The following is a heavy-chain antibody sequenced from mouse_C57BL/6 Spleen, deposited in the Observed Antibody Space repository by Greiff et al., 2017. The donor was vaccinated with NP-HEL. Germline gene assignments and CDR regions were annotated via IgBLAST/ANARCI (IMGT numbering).Heavy chain of an antibody. CDR1: GYTFTSYG. V-gene: IGHV1-81*01. CDR3: ARWLLKYFDY. CDR2: IYPRSGNT. J-gene: IGHJ2*01. Sequence: VQLQESGAELARPGASVKLSCTASGYTFTSYGISWVKQRTGQGLEWIGEIYPRSGNTYYNEKFKGKATLTADKSSSTAYMELRSLTSEDSAFYFCARWLLKYFDYWGQGTTLTVSS. D-gene: IGHD2-3*01.